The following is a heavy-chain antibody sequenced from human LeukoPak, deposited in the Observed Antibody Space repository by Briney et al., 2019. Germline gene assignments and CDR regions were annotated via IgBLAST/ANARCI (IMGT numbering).Heavy chain of an antibody. D-gene: IGHD4-23*01. CDR2: IASDGSST. J-gene: IGHJ4*02. V-gene: IGHV3-74*01. CDR1: GFTFSSYW. Sequence: EGSLRLSCAASGFTFSSYWMNWVRQAPGKGLVWVSRIASDGSSTTYADSVKGRFSISRDNAKNTLHLQMNSLRVEDTAVYYCARGRPHGNDYWGQGTLVTVSS. CDR3: ARGRPHGNDY.